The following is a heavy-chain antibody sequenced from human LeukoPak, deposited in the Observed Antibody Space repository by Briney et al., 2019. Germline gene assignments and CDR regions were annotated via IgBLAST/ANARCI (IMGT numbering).Heavy chain of an antibody. V-gene: IGHV5-51*01. CDR2: IYPGESDT. J-gene: IGHJ4*02. CDR3: ARRVDFTNGVCYRDDYFDY. Sequence: PGETLQISCQGSGFSFTSYWIGWVRQVPGKGLEWMGIIYPGESDTRYSPSFQDQATISADKCISTACLQWSSLQASDTAMYYCARRVDFTNGVCYRDDYFDYWGQGTLVTVSS. CDR1: GFSFTSYW. D-gene: IGHD2-8*01.